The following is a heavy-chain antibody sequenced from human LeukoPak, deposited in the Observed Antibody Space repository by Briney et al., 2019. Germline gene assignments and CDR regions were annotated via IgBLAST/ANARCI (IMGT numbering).Heavy chain of an antibody. CDR2: INHSGST. CDR3: ARIVLYDFWSGYYTPYNWFDP. V-gene: IGHV4-34*01. Sequence: PSETLSLTCAVYGGSFSGYYWSWIRQPPGKGLEWIGEINHSGSTNYNPSLKSRVTISVGTSKNQFSLKLSSVTAADTAVYYCARIVLYDFWSGYYTPYNWFDPWGQGTLVTVSS. CDR1: GGSFSGYY. J-gene: IGHJ5*02. D-gene: IGHD3-3*01.